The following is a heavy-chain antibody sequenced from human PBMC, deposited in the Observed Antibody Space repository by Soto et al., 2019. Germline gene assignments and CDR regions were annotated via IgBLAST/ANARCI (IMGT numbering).Heavy chain of an antibody. CDR1: GGSISSGGYY. J-gene: IGHJ5*02. Sequence: SETLSLTCTVSGGSISSGGYYWSWIRQPPGKGLEWIGYIYYSGSTNYNPSLKSRVTISVDTSKNQFSLKLSSVTAADTAVYYCARDSCSGGSCYLNNWFDPWGQGTLVTVSS. D-gene: IGHD2-15*01. V-gene: IGHV4-61*08. CDR3: ARDSCSGGSCYLNNWFDP. CDR2: IYYSGST.